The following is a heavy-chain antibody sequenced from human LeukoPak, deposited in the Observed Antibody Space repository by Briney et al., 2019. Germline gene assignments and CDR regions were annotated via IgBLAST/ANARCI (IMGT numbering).Heavy chain of an antibody. CDR3: TGVGAFDI. D-gene: IGHD2-8*01. V-gene: IGHV3-11*04. Sequence: GGSLRLSCAASGFTFSDHDMAWIRQAPGKGLEWLSYISSGGSIIYYAESVKGRFTISRDNAKNSLYLQMNSLRAEDTALYYCTGVGAFDIWGQGTMVTVSP. J-gene: IGHJ3*02. CDR1: GFTFSDHD. CDR2: ISSGGSII.